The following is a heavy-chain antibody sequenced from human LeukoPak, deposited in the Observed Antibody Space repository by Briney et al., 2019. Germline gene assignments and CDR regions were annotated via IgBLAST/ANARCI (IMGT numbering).Heavy chain of an antibody. Sequence: ASVKVSCKASGYTFTSYYMHWVRQAPGQGLEWMGIINPSGGSTSYAQKFQGRVTMTRDMSTSTVYMELSSLRSEDTAVYYCAGGYPRLLWFGELLDYWGQGTLVTVSS. D-gene: IGHD3-10*01. CDR1: GYTFTSYY. CDR2: INPSGGST. V-gene: IGHV1-46*01. J-gene: IGHJ4*02. CDR3: AGGYPRLLWFGELLDY.